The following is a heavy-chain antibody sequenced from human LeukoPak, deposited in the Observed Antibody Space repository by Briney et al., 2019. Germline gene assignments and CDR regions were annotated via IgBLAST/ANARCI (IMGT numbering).Heavy chain of an antibody. CDR2: INQDGTNQ. CDR1: GFPLSGYW. Sequence: GGSLRLACVASGFPLSGYWMDRVRQAPGKGMEWVANINQDGTNQYYAASVKGRFSISRDNAKNSLYLQLNSLRAEDTGVYYCSRSLDYLGQGALVTVSS. CDR3: SRSLDY. V-gene: IGHV3-7*01. J-gene: IGHJ4*02.